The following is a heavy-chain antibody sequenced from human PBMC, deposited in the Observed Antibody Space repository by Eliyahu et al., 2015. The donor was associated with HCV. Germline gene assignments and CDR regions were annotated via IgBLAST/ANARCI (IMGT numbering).Heavy chain of an antibody. CDR1: GGXIXTYY. Sequence: QVQLQESGPGLXKSSETLSLTCTVSGGXIXTYYWSWIRQPPGKGXEWIGYIHYSGSTXYNPSLKSRVTMXVDTSKNQXSLKLTSVTAADTAVYYCASGGGGIAVAGTGGWFDPWGQGTLVTVSS. D-gene: IGHD6-19*01. CDR2: IHYSGST. J-gene: IGHJ5*02. CDR3: ASGGGGIAVAGTGGWFDP. V-gene: IGHV4-59*01.